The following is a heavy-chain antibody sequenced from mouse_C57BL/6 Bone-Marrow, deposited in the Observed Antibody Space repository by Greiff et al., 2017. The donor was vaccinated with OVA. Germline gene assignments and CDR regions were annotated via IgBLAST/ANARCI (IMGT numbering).Heavy chain of an antibody. D-gene: IGHD1-1*01. V-gene: IGHV5-17*01. CDR3: ARPYYGSSIAMDY. Sequence: DVMLVESGGGLVKPGGSLKLSCAASGFTFSDYGMHWVRQAPEKGLEWVAYISSGSSTIYYADTVKGRFTISRDNAKNTLFLQMTSLRSEDTAMYYCARPYYGSSIAMDYWGQGTSVTVSS. J-gene: IGHJ4*01. CDR2: ISSGSSTI. CDR1: GFTFSDYG.